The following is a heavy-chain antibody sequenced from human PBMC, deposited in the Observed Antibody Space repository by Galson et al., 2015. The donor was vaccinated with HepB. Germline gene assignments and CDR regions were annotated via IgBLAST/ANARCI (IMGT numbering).Heavy chain of an antibody. J-gene: IGHJ4*02. CDR3: AKGYTYGISYYFDS. V-gene: IGHV3-9*01. CDR1: GFTFDDYA. D-gene: IGHD5-18*01. Sequence: SLRLSCATSGFTFDDYAMHWVRQAPGKGLEWVSGISWNSGSIGYADSVKGRFTISRDTAKNSLYLQMSSLRAEDTALYYCAKGYTYGISYYFDSWGRGTLVTVSS. CDR2: ISWNSGSI.